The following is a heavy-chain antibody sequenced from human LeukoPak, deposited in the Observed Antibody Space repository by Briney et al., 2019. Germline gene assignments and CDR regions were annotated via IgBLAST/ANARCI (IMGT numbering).Heavy chain of an antibody. CDR1: GGSFSGYY. Sequence: PSETLSLTCAVYGGSFSGYYWSWIRQPPGKGREWIGEINHSGSTNYNLSLKSRVTISVDTSKNQFSLKLSSVTAADTAVYYCARVLGPDCSSTSCYTDWFDPWGQGTLVTVSS. D-gene: IGHD2-2*02. V-gene: IGHV4-34*01. CDR2: INHSGST. J-gene: IGHJ5*02. CDR3: ARVLGPDCSSTSCYTDWFDP.